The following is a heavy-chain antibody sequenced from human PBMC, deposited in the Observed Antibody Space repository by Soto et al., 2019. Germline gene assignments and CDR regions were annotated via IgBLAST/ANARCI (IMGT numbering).Heavy chain of an antibody. CDR3: ASDGTLYGTNPYXYLY. CDR1: AGTFSNYV. D-gene: IGHD2-2*01. V-gene: IGHV1-69*06. CDR2: IIPLFRTA. J-gene: IGHJ4*01. Sequence: ASVKVSCKATAGTFSNYVVNWVRQAPGQGLVWIGGIIPLFRTAKYALKFQGRVTITADNYTRTVYMDLSSPRSEDTHVYYFASDGTLYGTNPYXYLYWG.